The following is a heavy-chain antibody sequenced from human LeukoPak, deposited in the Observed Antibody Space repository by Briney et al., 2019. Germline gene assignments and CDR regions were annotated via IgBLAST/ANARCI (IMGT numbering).Heavy chain of an antibody. D-gene: IGHD4-17*01. V-gene: IGHV3-30*18. CDR2: MPYDESKN. CDR1: GFTVSHYG. J-gene: IGHJ4*02. Sequence: GMSLRLSCAASGFTVSHYGIHWVRQAPGKGLEWVAVMPYDESKNKYLDSVEGRFTLSRDNSKNTVYLQMNSLRDEDTAVYYCAKDEGPICLYGDCPFDYWGQGNMVTVSS. CDR3: AKDEGPICLYGDCPFDY.